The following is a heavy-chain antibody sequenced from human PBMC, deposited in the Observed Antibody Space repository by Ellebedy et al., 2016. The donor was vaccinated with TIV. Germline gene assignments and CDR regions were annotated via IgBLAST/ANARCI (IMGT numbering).Heavy chain of an antibody. CDR3: AKYTGISTKTFDY. Sequence: GESLKISCAASGFTFSSYAMSWVRQAPGKGLEWVSAISGSGGSTSYADSVKGRFTISRDNSKNTLYLQMNSLRAEDTAVYYCAKYTGISTKTFDYWGQGTLVTVSS. V-gene: IGHV3-23*01. CDR1: GFTFSSYA. D-gene: IGHD7-27*01. CDR2: ISGSGGST. J-gene: IGHJ4*02.